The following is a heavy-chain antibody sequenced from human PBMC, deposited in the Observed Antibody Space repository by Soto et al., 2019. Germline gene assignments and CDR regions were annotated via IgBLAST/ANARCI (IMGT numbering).Heavy chain of an antibody. CDR1: GGSFSGYY. J-gene: IGHJ4*02. Sequence: SETLSLTCSVYGGSFSGYYWSWIRQPPGKGLEWIGEIGHSGGTVYNPSLESRVTISGDSSNNQFSLKLNSVTAADTAVYYCARHGGYYFDYWGQGAPVTVSS. V-gene: IGHV4-34*01. D-gene: IGHD3-16*01. CDR2: IGHSGGT. CDR3: ARHGGYYFDY.